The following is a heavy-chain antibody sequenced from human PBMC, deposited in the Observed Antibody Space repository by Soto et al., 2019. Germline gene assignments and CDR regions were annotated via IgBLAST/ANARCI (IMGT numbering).Heavy chain of an antibody. J-gene: IGHJ4*02. Sequence: SDTLSLTCTVSGGSIISYYWTWIRQPPGKGLELSGFIYNSGISHYNPSLRSRVTISVDTSKNQFSLKLRSVTAADTAVYYCASMGYHYGSGSYPLDYWGQGTLVTVS. D-gene: IGHD3-10*01. CDR1: GGSIISYY. CDR2: IYNSGIS. V-gene: IGHV4-59*08. CDR3: ASMGYHYGSGSYPLDY.